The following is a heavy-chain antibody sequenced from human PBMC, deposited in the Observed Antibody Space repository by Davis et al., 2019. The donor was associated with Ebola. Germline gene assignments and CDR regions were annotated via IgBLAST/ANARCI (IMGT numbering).Heavy chain of an antibody. V-gene: IGHV3-74*01. D-gene: IGHD3-10*01. Sequence: GESLKISCAASGFTFSSYWMHWVRQAPGKGLVWVSRINSDGSSTSYADSVKGRFTISRDNAKNSLYLQMNSLRAEDMALYYCAKADYSYGSGLGSAFDIWGQGTMVTVSS. CDR1: GFTFSSYW. J-gene: IGHJ3*02. CDR2: INSDGSST. CDR3: AKADYSYGSGLGSAFDI.